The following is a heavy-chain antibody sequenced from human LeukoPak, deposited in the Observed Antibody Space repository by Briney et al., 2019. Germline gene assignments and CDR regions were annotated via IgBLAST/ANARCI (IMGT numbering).Heavy chain of an antibody. CDR1: GFILSNYW. CDR3: VRDGGVSGYDLLDY. J-gene: IGHJ4*02. D-gene: IGHD5-12*01. Sequence: GGSLRLSCTASGFILSNYWMIWVRQAPGKGLEWVAQINQDGSKEYYIDSVKARFSISRDNARNSLSLQMNSLRAEDTAVYYCVRDGGVSGYDLLDYWGQGALVTVSS. CDR2: INQDGSKE. V-gene: IGHV3-7*01.